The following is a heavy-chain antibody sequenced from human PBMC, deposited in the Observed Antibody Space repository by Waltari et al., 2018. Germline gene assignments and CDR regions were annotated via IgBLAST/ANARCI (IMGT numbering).Heavy chain of an antibody. J-gene: IGHJ4*02. CDR2: IRSSGNII. D-gene: IGHD3-16*01. CDR3: GRSRRGDYYDPSSH. CDR1: GFVFSNYG. V-gene: IGHV3-21*01. Sequence: EVRLVESGGGLVKPGGSLRLSCAASGFVFSNYGLNGFRRAPGKGLEWGACIRSSGNIIYYGQSVEGRFTIARDNAKESLFLQMDSLRVDDTAMYYCGRSRRGDYYDPSSHWGQGTLVTVSS.